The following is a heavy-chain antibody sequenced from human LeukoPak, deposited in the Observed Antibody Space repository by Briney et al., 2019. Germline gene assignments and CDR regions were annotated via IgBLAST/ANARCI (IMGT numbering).Heavy chain of an antibody. D-gene: IGHD5-12*01. V-gene: IGHV3-23*01. CDR3: AKDRDSGYDSADY. CDR1: GFTFSSYA. CDR2: ISGSGGST. J-gene: IGHJ4*02. Sequence: GGSLRLSCAASGFTFSSYAMSWVRQAPGKGLEWVSVISGSGGSTYYADSVKGRFTISRDNSKNTLYLQMNSLRAEDTAVYYCAKDRDSGYDSADYWGQGTLVTVSS.